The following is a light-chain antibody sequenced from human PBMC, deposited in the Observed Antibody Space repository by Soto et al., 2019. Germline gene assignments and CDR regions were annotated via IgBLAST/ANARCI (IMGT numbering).Light chain of an antibody. CDR3: QHLNTYLIT. J-gene: IGKJ5*01. V-gene: IGKV1-9*01. CDR2: STS. CDR1: QGPTTY. Sequence: DIQLTQSPSFLSASVGDRVSITCRVSQGPTTYLAWYQQKPGKAPRLLTYSTSTLQSGVPSRFSGSGSGTEFTLTISSLQPDDFATYYCQHLNTYLITFGQGTRLEIK.